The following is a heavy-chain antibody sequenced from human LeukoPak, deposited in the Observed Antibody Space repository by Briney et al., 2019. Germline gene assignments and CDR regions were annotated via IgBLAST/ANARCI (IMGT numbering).Heavy chain of an antibody. D-gene: IGHD4-23*01. CDR2: ISSSGSTI. CDR3: AKALPTGVGAFDI. Sequence: PGGSLRLSCSASGFTFTSYSMNWVRQAPGKGLEWVSYISSSGSTIYYADSVKGRFTISRDSAKNSLYLQMNSLRADDTAVYYCAKALPTGVGAFDIWGRGTVVTVSS. J-gene: IGHJ3*02. CDR1: GFTFTSYS. V-gene: IGHV3-48*01.